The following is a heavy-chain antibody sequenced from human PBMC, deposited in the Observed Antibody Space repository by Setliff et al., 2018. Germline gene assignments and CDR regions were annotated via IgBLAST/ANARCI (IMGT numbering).Heavy chain of an antibody. CDR1: GGTFNTYA. V-gene: IGHV1-69*13. D-gene: IGHD4-17*01. J-gene: IGHJ4*01. Sequence: SVKVSCKASGGTFNTYAISWVRQAPGQGLEWMGGIIPIFGTTNYAQKFQGRVTITADESTSTAYMELSSLRSEDTAVYYCARDFLGIHIDHGNALDDYWGHGTLVTVSS. CDR3: ARDFLGIHIDHGNALDDY. CDR2: IIPIFGTT.